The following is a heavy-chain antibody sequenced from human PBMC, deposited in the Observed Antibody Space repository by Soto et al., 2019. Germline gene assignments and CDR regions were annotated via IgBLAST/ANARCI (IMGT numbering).Heavy chain of an antibody. D-gene: IGHD3-10*01. CDR1: GGSINRYW. J-gene: IGHJ4*02. CDR3: ARDIGSYAYGEGY. CDR2: VYSSGTT. Sequence: PSETLSLTCNVSGGSINRYWWSWIRQPAGKGLEWIGRVYSSGTTDYNPSLNSRVTMSIETSKNQFSLKLSSVTAADTAVYYCARDIGSYAYGEGYWGQGIQVTVSS. V-gene: IGHV4-4*07.